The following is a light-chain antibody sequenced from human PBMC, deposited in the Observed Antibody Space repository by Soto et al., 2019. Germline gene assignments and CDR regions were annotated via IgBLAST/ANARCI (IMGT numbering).Light chain of an antibody. V-gene: IGLV1-40*01. CDR1: SSNIGSNY. CDR3: QSYDSTLSARDV. CDR2: GNI. J-gene: IGLJ1*01. Sequence: QSVLPQPPSASGTPGQRVTISCSGSSSNIGSNYVYWYQQRPGTAPKLLIFGNINRPSGVPDRFSGSKSGTSASLAITGLQAEDEGDYYCQSYDSTLSARDVFGTGTKVAVL.